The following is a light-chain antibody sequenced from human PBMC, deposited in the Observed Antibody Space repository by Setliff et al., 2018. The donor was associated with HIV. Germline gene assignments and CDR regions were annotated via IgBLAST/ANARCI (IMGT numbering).Light chain of an antibody. J-gene: IGLJ1*01. V-gene: IGLV7-46*01. CDR2: DTS. CDR1: TGAVTSGHY. Sequence: QAVVTQEPSLTVSPGGTVTLTCGSSTGAVTSGHYPYWFQQKPGQAPKTLIYDTSNKHSWTPARFSGSLLGGKAALTLSGAQPEDEAEYYCLLSYTDAQKSGFGSGTKVTVL. CDR3: LLSYTDAQKSG.